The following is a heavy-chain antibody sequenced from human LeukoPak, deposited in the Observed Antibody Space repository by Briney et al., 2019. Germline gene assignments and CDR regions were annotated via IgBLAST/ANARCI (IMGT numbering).Heavy chain of an antibody. CDR1: GASITSYY. CDR3: ATRRIAVAAPFDQ. V-gene: IGHV4-59*01. J-gene: IGHJ4*02. CDR2: IYYSGST. Sequence: PSETLSLTCAVSGASITSYYWSWIPQPPEKGLEWIGYIYYSGSTNYNPSLKSRVIMSVDTSKNEFSLKLISVTTADTAVYYCATRRIAVAAPFDQWGQETLVPVSS. D-gene: IGHD6-19*01.